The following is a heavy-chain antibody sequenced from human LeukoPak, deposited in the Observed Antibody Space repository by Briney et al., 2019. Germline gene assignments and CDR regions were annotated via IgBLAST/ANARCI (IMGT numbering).Heavy chain of an antibody. CDR3: ARGVRGFPHYFDY. D-gene: IGHD3-10*01. Sequence: SETLSLTCAVYGGSFSGYYWSWIRQPPGKGLEWIGYIYYSGSTNYNPSLKSRVTISVDTSKNQFSLKLSSVTAADTAVYYCARGVRGFPHYFDYWGQGTLVTVSS. J-gene: IGHJ4*02. V-gene: IGHV4-59*01. CDR1: GGSFSGYY. CDR2: IYYSGST.